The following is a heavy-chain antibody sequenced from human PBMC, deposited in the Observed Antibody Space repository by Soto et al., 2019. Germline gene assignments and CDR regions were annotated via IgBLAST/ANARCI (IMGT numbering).Heavy chain of an antibody. D-gene: IGHD3-3*01. CDR1: GGSISSYY. CDR3: ARDQNYDFWSGYFTGNWFDP. CDR2: IYTSGST. Sequence: SETLSLTXTVSGGSISSYYWSWIRQPAGKGLEWIGRIYTSGSTNYNPSLKSRVTMSVDTSKNQFSLKLSSVTAADTAVYYCARDQNYDFWSGYFTGNWFDPWGQGTLVTVSS. J-gene: IGHJ5*02. V-gene: IGHV4-4*07.